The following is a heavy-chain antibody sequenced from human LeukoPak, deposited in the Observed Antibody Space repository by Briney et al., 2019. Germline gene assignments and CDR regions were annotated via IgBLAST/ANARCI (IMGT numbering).Heavy chain of an antibody. CDR3: AKDGIEETFDY. D-gene: IGHD1-26*01. CDR1: GFTFGSYA. CDR2: ISGSGGST. J-gene: IGHJ4*02. V-gene: IGHV3-23*01. Sequence: GGSLRLSCAASGFTFGSYAMSWVRQAPGKGLEWVSAISGSGGSTYYADSVKGRFTISRDNSKNTLYLQMNSLRAEGTAVYYCAKDGIEETFDYWGQGTLVTVSS.